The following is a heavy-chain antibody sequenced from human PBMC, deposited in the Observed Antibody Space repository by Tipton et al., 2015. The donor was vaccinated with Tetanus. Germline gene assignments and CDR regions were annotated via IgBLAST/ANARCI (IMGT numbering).Heavy chain of an antibody. V-gene: IGHV4-34*01. Sequence: TLSLTCAVSGGSFSDYYWTWIRQSPGKGLEWIGEINHGGGSNYNPSLMSRVTISVDTSKNQFSLRLNSATAVDTAVYYCAKSDRVTRTSWYFHDWGQGTLVTVSS. CDR1: GGSFSDYY. CDR2: INHGGGS. CDR3: AKSDRVTRTSWYFHD. D-gene: IGHD2-2*01. J-gene: IGHJ4*02.